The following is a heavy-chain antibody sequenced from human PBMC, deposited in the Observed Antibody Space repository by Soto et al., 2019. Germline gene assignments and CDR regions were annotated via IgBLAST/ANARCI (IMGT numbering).Heavy chain of an antibody. D-gene: IGHD4-17*01. V-gene: IGHV4-59*08. CDR3: ARRRAYGDFDFDY. CDR2: IFYTGST. CDR1: GGSISSYY. Sequence: SETLSLTCTVSGGSISSYYWSWIRQPPGKGLEWIGYIFYTGSTDYNPSLKSRVAISMDASKSQFSLKLSSVTAADTAVYYCARRRAYGDFDFDYWGQGTLVTVSS. J-gene: IGHJ4*02.